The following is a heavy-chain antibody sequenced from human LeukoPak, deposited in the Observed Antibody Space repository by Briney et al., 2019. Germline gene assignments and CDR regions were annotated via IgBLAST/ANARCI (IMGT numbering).Heavy chain of an antibody. D-gene: IGHD3-10*01. CDR1: GGSISNYY. CDR2: IYYSGST. CDR3: ARTYGSGSYYNVVSWFDP. Sequence: SETLSLTCTVSGGSISNYYWSWIRQPPGKGLEWIGSIYYSGSTYYNPSLKSRVTISVDTSKNQFSLKLSSVTAADTAVYYCARTYGSGSYYNVVSWFDPWGQGTLVTVSS. V-gene: IGHV4-39*07. J-gene: IGHJ5*02.